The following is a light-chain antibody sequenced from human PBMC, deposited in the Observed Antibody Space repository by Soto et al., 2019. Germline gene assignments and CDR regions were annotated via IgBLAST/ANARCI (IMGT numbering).Light chain of an antibody. J-gene: IGLJ2*01. CDR2: YDS. CDR1: NIGSKS. Sequence: SYELTQPPSVSVAPGKTARITCGGNNIGSKSVHWYQQKPGQAPVLVIYYDSDRPSGIPERFSGSNSGNTATLTISRVEAEDEADYYCQVWDSSSDRLFGGGTKLTVL. CDR3: QVWDSSSDRL. V-gene: IGLV3-21*04.